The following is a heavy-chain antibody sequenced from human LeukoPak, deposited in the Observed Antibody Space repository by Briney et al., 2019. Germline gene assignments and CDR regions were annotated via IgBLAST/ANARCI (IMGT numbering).Heavy chain of an antibody. J-gene: IGHJ2*01. CDR3: GRIVSQGGGYIYL. CDR2: TSDRGSN. V-gene: IGHV4-59*08. D-gene: IGHD3-10*01. Sequence: SETLSLTCTVSAGSISDYYYTWIRQPPGEGLEWIGYTSDRGSNNYQSSFRSRVSMSVDTSKRQFSLTLTSVTAADTAVYYCGRIVSQGGGYIYLWGRGSLVTVSS. CDR1: AGSISDYY.